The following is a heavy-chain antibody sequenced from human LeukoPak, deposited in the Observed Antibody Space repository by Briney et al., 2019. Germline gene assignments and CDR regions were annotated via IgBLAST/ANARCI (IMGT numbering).Heavy chain of an antibody. J-gene: IGHJ5*02. D-gene: IGHD6-25*01. CDR2: MDTDGRTT. CDR1: GFTFGNFW. CDR3: ATDVTGSEDR. V-gene: IGHV3-74*01. Sequence: PGGSLRLSCAASGFTFGNFWMHWVRQVPGKGLVWVARMDTDGRTTDYADSVKGRFTISRDNARNTLYLQMRSLRADDTALYYCATDVTGSEDRWGQGTLVTVSS.